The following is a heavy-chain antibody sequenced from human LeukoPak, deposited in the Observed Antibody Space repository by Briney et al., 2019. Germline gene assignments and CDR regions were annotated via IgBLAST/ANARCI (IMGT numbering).Heavy chain of an antibody. Sequence: GGSLRLSCAASGFTFSSYAMSWVRQAPGKGLEWVSAISGSGGSTYYADSVKGRFTISRDNSKNTLYLQMNSLRAEDTAVYYCAKASTGYCSGGSCYSFDYWGQGTLVTASS. D-gene: IGHD2-15*01. CDR3: AKASTGYCSGGSCYSFDY. CDR1: GFTFSSYA. J-gene: IGHJ4*02. CDR2: ISGSGGST. V-gene: IGHV3-23*01.